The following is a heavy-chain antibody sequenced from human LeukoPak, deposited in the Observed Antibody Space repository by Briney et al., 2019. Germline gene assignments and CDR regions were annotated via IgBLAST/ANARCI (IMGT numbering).Heavy chain of an antibody. V-gene: IGHV4-59*08. D-gene: IGHD3-22*01. CDR3: ARRDDSSGYHKIFDY. CDR1: GASISGYY. Sequence: SETLSPTCTVSGASISGYYWSWIRQPPGKGLEWIGYIYYSGSTNYNPSLKSRVTISVDTSKNQFYLKLSSLTAADTAVYYCARRDDSSGYHKIFDYWGQGTLVTVSS. CDR2: IYYSGST. J-gene: IGHJ4*02.